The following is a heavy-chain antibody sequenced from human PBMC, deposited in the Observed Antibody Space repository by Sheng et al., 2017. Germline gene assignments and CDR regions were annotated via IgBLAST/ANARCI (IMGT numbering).Heavy chain of an antibody. J-gene: IGHJ4*02. D-gene: IGHD3-3*01. CDR3: AKSSARGPYDFWSGAEFDY. CDR2: IIPILGIA. V-gene: IGHV1-69*02. Sequence: QVQLVQSGAEVKKPGSSVKVSCKASGGTFSSYTISWVRQAPGQGLEWMGRIIPILGIANYAQKFQGRVTITADKSTSTAYMELSSLRSEDTAVYYCAKSSARGPYDFWSGAEFDYWGQGTLVTVSS. CDR1: GGTFSSYT.